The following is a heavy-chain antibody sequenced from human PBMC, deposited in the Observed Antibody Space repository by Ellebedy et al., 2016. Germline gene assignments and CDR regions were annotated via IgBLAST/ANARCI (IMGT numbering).Heavy chain of an antibody. J-gene: IGHJ3*01. D-gene: IGHD3-9*01. CDR2: ISGDGDST. CDR1: GFTFDDYI. CDR3: AKDMGNDILTGYRTDDAYDF. V-gene: IGHV3-43*01. Sequence: GESLKISXAASGFTFDDYIMNWVRQPPGKGLEWVSLISGDGDSTYYADSVKGRFTISRDNSKNSVYLQMNSLRTEDTALYYCAKDMGNDILTGYRTDDAYDFWGQGTMVTVSS.